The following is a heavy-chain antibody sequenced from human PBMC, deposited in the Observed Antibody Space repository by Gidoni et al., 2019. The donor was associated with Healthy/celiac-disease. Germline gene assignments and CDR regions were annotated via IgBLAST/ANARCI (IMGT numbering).Heavy chain of an antibody. D-gene: IGHD5-12*01. CDR3: ARVLDGYNPSGGYFDY. CDR2: INPSGGST. CDR1: GYTFTSYY. V-gene: IGHV1-46*01. Sequence: QVQLVQSGAEVKKPGASVKVSCKASGYTFTSYYMHWVRQAPGQGLEWMGIINPSGGSTSYAQKFQGRVTMTRDTSTSTVYMELSSLRSEDTAVYYCARVLDGYNPSGGYFDYWGQGTLVTVSS. J-gene: IGHJ4*02.